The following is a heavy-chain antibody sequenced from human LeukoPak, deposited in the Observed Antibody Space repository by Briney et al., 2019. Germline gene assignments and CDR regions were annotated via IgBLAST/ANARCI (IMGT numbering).Heavy chain of an antibody. CDR2: ISYSGST. Sequence: SQTLSLTCTVSGGSFSSGGYYWSWSRQHPGKGLEWIGYISYSGSTHYNPSLKSRVTISVDTSKNQFSLKLSSVTAADTAVYYCVRDSGSYYFDYWGQGTLVTVSS. CDR1: GGSFSSGGYY. D-gene: IGHD1-26*01. J-gene: IGHJ4*02. V-gene: IGHV4-31*03. CDR3: VRDSGSYYFDY.